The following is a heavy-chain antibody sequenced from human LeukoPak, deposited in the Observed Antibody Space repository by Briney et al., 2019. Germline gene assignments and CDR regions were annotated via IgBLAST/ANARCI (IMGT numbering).Heavy chain of an antibody. CDR1: GFTFSRYA. CDR3: AKDLSAVAGLIDY. J-gene: IGHJ4*02. Sequence: GGSLRPSCAASGFTFSRYAMSWVRQAPGKGLEWVSAISGSDGSTYYADSVKGRFTISRDNSKNTLYLQMNSLRAEDTAKYYCAKDLSAVAGLIDYWGQGTLVTVSS. D-gene: IGHD6-19*01. CDR2: ISGSDGST. V-gene: IGHV3-23*01.